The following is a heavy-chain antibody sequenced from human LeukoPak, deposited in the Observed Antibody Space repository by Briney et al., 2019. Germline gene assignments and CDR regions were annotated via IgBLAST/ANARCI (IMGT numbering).Heavy chain of an antibody. D-gene: IGHD3-10*01. Sequence: PSETLSLTCTVSGPSISSGAYHWRWLRQAPGTGLEWFGHSGTTSYNPSLNGRVSISVDTSKNQFSLRLTSVTAADTAVYFCATYYGSQGGSGSWGQGTRVTVSS. V-gene: IGHV4-30-4*01. CDR3: ATYYGSQGGSGS. CDR1: GPSISSGAYH. J-gene: IGHJ5*02. CDR2: SGTT.